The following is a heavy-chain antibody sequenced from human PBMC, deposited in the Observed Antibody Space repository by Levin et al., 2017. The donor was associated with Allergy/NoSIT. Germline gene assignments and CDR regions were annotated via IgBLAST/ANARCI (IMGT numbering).Heavy chain of an antibody. CDR2: ISYSGSP. Sequence: SETLSLTCTVSGGSISSTNYYWGWIRQPPGKGLEWIVTISYSGSPYYNPSLRSRVTMSLDTSKNQFSLKLASVTAADTTVYYCARQVVSWGKCFDFWGQGTLVTVSS. D-gene: IGHD3-16*01. CDR1: GGSISSTNYY. J-gene: IGHJ4*02. CDR3: ARQVVSWGKCFDF. V-gene: IGHV4-39*01.